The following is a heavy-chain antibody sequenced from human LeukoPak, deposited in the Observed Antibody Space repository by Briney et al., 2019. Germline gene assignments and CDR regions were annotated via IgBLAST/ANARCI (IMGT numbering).Heavy chain of an antibody. Sequence: SVKVSCKASGGTFSSYAISWVRQAPGQGLEWMGRIIPILGIANYAQKFQGRVTITADKSTSTAYMELSSLRSEDTAAYYCARDPGYSYGYNYWGQGTLVTVSS. D-gene: IGHD5-18*01. J-gene: IGHJ4*02. CDR2: IIPILGIA. CDR1: GGTFSSYA. V-gene: IGHV1-69*04. CDR3: ARDPGYSYGYNY.